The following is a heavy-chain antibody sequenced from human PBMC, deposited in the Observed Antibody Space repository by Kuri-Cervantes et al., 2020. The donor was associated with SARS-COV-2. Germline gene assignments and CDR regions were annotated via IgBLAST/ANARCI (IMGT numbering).Heavy chain of an antibody. J-gene: IGHJ1*01. Sequence: LRLSCSVSGGSIRSGAYYCHWIRHRPGKGLEWIGNTYYNGVTYYNPSLKSRVTISVDTSKNQFSLKLSSMTAADTAVYYCATDKPSYGGNGYLQLWGQGTLVTVSS. CDR3: ATDKPSYGGNGYLQL. V-gene: IGHV4-31*02. CDR1: GGSIRSGAYY. D-gene: IGHD4-23*01. CDR2: TYYNGVT.